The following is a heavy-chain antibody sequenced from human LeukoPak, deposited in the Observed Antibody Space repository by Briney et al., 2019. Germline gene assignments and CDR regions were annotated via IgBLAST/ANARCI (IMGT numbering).Heavy chain of an antibody. CDR1: GGTFSSYA. Sequence: WASVKVSCKASGGTFSSYAISWVRQAPGQGLEWMGGIIPIFGTANYAQKFQGRVTITADESTSTAYMELSSLRSEDTAVYYCAGGYSYGTGVGIWGQGTMVTVSS. J-gene: IGHJ3*02. CDR3: AGGYSYGTGVGI. D-gene: IGHD5-18*01. CDR2: IIPIFGTA. V-gene: IGHV1-69*13.